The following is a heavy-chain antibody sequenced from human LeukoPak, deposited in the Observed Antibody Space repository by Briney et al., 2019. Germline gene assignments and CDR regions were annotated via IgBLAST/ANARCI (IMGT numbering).Heavy chain of an antibody. V-gene: IGHV3-66*01. D-gene: IGHD1-26*01. CDR2: IYSGGST. CDR3: ASIVGATTPDV. J-gene: IGHJ6*02. Sequence: GGSLRLSCAASGFTVSSNYMSWVRQAPGKGLEWVSVIYSGGSTYYADSVKGRFTISRDNSKNTLYLQMNSLRAEDTAVHYCASIVGATTPDVWGQGTTVTVSS. CDR1: GFTVSSNY.